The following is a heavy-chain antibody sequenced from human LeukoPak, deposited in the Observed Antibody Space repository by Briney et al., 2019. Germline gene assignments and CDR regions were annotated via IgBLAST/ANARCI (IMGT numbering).Heavy chain of an antibody. CDR2: ISASGGTT. V-gene: IGHV3-23*01. CDR1: GFTFSSYA. J-gene: IGHJ5*02. Sequence: GGSLRLSCAASGFTFSSYAMSWVRQAPGKGLEWVAAISASGGTTYYADSVKGRFTISRDNSKNTLYLQMSGLRAEDTAVYYCAKEPREYCSSTSCPNWIDPWGQGTLVTVSS. D-gene: IGHD2-2*01. CDR3: AKEPREYCSSTSCPNWIDP.